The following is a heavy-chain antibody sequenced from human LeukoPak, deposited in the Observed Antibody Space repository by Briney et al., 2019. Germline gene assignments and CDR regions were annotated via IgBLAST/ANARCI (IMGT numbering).Heavy chain of an antibody. CDR2: IIPIFGTA. V-gene: IGHV1-69*13. Sequence: SVKVSCKASGGTFSSYAISWVRQAPGQGLEWMGGIIPIFGTANYAQKFQGRVTITADESTSTAYMELSSLRSEDTAVYYWASSSGSYYTPYFDYWGQGTLVTVSS. J-gene: IGHJ4*02. CDR1: GGTFSSYA. D-gene: IGHD3-10*01. CDR3: ASSSGSYYTPYFDY.